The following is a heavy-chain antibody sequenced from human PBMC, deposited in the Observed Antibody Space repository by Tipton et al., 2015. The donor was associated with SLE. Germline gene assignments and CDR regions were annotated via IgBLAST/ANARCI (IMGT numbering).Heavy chain of an antibody. CDR2: IYPGDSDT. J-gene: IGHJ4*02. CDR3: ARQGGQELGPFDY. V-gene: IGHV5-51*01. Sequence: SLRLSCKGSGYSFTSYWIGWVRQMPGKGLEWMGIIYPGDSDTRYSPSFQGQVTISADKSISTAYLQWSSLKASDTAMYYCARQGGQELGPFDYWGQGTLVTVSS. D-gene: IGHD7-27*01. CDR1: GYSFTSYW.